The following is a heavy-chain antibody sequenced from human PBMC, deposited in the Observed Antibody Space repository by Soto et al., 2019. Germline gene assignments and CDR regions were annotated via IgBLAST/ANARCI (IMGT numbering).Heavy chain of an antibody. V-gene: IGHV4-30-4*01. D-gene: IGHD6-6*01. Sequence: PSETLSLTSTVSGGAISSGDYYWSWIRQPPGKGLEWIGYIYYSGGTYYTPSLRSRVTISVDTSKNQFSLKLSSVTAADTAVYYCARDVLYSTSRIDSWGQGTLVT. J-gene: IGHJ4*02. CDR1: GGAISSGDYY. CDR3: ARDVLYSTSRIDS. CDR2: IYYSGGT.